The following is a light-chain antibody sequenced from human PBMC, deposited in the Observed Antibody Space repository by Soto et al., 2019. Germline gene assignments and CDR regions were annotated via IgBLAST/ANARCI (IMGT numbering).Light chain of an antibody. CDR2: GAF. V-gene: IGKV3-15*01. J-gene: IGKJ1*01. CDR3: QQYDSWLMT. CDR1: QSVSSN. Sequence: MTQFPATLSVTPGERATLSCRASQSVSSNLAWYQQKPGQAPRLLIFGAFTRATGIPARFSGSGSGTEFTLTISSLESEDFAGYYCQQYDSWLMTFGQGTRVEN.